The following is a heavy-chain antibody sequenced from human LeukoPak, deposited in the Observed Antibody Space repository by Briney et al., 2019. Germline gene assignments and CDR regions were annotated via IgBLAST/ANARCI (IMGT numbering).Heavy chain of an antibody. CDR3: PKDSLYYYDSSGYYS. CDR2: ISWNSGSI. D-gene: IGHD3-22*01. J-gene: IGHJ4*02. CDR1: GFTFDVYA. V-gene: IGHV3-9*01. Sequence: GGSLRLSCAACGFTFDVYAMHWVRQAPGKGLEWVSGISWNSGSIGYADSVKGRFTISRDNAKNSLYLQMNSLRAEDTALYYCPKDSLYYYDSSGYYSWGQGTLVTVSS.